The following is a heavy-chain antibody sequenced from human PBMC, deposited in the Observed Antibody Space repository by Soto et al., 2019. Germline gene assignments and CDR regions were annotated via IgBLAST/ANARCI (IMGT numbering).Heavy chain of an antibody. CDR1: GYSFTSYW. CDR2: IYPGDSDT. CDR3: ARHPSDTDAFDI. Sequence: PGESLKISCKGSGYSFTSYWIGWVRQMPGKGLKWMGIIYPGDSDTRYSPSFQGHVTISADKSISPPYLQGSSLKASDPAMFYCARHPSDTDAFDIGGQGKMVTVS. D-gene: IGHD3-9*01. J-gene: IGHJ3*02. V-gene: IGHV5-51*01.